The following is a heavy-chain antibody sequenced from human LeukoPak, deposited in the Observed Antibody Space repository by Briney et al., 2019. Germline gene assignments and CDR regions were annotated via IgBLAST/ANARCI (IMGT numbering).Heavy chain of an antibody. D-gene: IGHD6-19*01. CDR1: GFRFSDYY. J-gene: IGHJ4*02. V-gene: IGHV3-11*06. CDR2: ISSSSSYI. CDR3: ASQWPFGYYFDY. Sequence: GGSLRLSCEASGFRFSDYYMSWIRQAPGKGLEWVSSISSSSSYIYYADSVKGRFTISRDNAKNSLYLQMNSLRAEDTAVYYCASQWPFGYYFDYWGQGTLVTVSS.